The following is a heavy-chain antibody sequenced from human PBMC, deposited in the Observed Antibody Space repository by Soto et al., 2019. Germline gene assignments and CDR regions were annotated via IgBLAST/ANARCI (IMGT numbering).Heavy chain of an antibody. D-gene: IGHD3-10*01. V-gene: IGHV3-30*18. CDR1: GFTFRNHA. CDR2: ITYDGRNI. J-gene: IGHJ6*02. Sequence: GGSLRLSCAVSGFTFRNHAMHWVRQAPGKGLEWVALITYDGRNIYYKDSVKGRITISRDNSKNTLYLQMNSLRPEDTAVYYCAQENWNPITMVRRVFYGMDGWGQGTTVTVSS. CDR3: AQENWNPITMVRRVFYGMDG.